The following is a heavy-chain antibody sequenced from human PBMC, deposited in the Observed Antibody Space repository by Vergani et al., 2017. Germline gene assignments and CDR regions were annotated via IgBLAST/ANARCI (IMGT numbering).Heavy chain of an antibody. CDR3: ERAEFSTNYYGQSYYFDF. V-gene: IGHV4-4*07. CDR1: GASINSRYY. Sequence: QVQLQESGPGLVKPSQTLSLTCRVSGASINSRYYWSWVRQPAGKGLQWIGRVYFTGSTNYNPSLGSRVSLSIDTSKNQFSLNHHSVSADDTAVYFCERAEFSTNYYGQSYYFDFWGQGIPVTVSA. J-gene: IGHJ4*02. D-gene: IGHD3-22*01. CDR2: VYFTGST.